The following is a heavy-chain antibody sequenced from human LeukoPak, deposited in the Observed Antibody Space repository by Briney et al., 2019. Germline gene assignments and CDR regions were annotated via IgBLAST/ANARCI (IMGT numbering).Heavy chain of an antibody. CDR2: ISGSGGST. J-gene: IGHJ4*02. V-gene: IGHV3-23*01. Sequence: LSGGSLRLSCAASGFIFSSYAMSWVRQAPGKGLEWVSAISGSGGSTYNADSVKGRFTISRDNSKNTLYLQMNSLRAEDTAVYYCAKDRSSSWYARDDYWGQGTLVTVSS. D-gene: IGHD6-13*01. CDR3: AKDRSSSWYARDDY. CDR1: GFIFSSYA.